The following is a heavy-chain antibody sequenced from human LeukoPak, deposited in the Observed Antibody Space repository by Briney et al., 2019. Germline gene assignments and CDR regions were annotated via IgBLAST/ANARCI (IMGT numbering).Heavy chain of an antibody. Sequence: ASVKVSYKASSYTFTSYGISWVRQAPGQGLEWMGSISAYNGNTNYAQKLQGRVTMTTDTSTSTAYMELRSLRSDDTAVYYCASLTYYYYMDVWSKGTTVTVSS. CDR2: ISAYNGNT. J-gene: IGHJ6*03. V-gene: IGHV1-18*01. CDR3: ASLTYYYYMDV. CDR1: SYTFTSYG.